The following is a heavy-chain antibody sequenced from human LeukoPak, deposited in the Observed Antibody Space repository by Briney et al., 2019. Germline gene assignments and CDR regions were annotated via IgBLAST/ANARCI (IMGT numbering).Heavy chain of an antibody. CDR3: AGTPFYSGSYGTIWFDP. CDR1: GESFSDYW. D-gene: IGHD1-26*01. CDR2: ISRDGSA. J-gene: IGHJ5*02. V-gene: IGHV4-34*01. Sequence: SETLSLTCVVYGESFSDYWLSWIRQPPGKGLEWVAEISRDGSANYNPSLKSRVTTSVDTSKNQFSLRLNSVTAADTAVYYCAGTPFYSGSYGTIWFDPWGQGTLVTVSS.